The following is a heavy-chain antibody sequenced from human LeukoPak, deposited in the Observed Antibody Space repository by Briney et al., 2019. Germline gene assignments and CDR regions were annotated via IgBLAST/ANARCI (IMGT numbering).Heavy chain of an antibody. CDR2: IYYSGST. D-gene: IGHD1-1*01. CDR1: GGSISSSSYY. Sequence: SETLSLTCTVSGGSISSSSYYWGWIRQPPGKGLEWIGNIYYSGSTYDNPSLKSRVTISVDTSKNQFSLKLSSVTAADTAVYYCGRWNEGFDYWGQGTLVTVSS. J-gene: IGHJ4*02. V-gene: IGHV4-39*01. CDR3: GRWNEGFDY.